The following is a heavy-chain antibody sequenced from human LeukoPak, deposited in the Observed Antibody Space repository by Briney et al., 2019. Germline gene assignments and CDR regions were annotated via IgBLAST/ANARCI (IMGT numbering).Heavy chain of an antibody. CDR2: ISGSGGST. J-gene: IGHJ3*02. Sequence: GGSLRLSCTASGSTFSSYEMNWVRQAPGKGLEWVSAISGSGGSTYYADSVKGRFTISRDNSKNTLYLQMNSLRAEDTAVYYCASYSGSGSRSAFDIWGQGTMVTVSS. CDR3: ASYSGSGSRSAFDI. D-gene: IGHD1-26*01. CDR1: GSTFSSYE. V-gene: IGHV3-23*01.